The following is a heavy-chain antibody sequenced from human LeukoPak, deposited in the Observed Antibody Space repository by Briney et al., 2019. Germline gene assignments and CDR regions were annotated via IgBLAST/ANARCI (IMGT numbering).Heavy chain of an antibody. D-gene: IGHD3-22*01. CDR2: IFWDDDK. CDR1: GFSLGTTGVG. CDR3: AHFSHYYDSSGYKYYFDY. V-gene: IGHV2-5*02. Sequence: SGPTLVNPTQTLTLTCTFSGFSLGTTGVGVGWIRQPPGKALEWLALIFWDDDKRYSPSLKSRLTISRDTSKNQVVLTMTNMDPVDTATYYCAHFSHYYDSSGYKYYFDYWGQGTLVTVSS. J-gene: IGHJ4*02.